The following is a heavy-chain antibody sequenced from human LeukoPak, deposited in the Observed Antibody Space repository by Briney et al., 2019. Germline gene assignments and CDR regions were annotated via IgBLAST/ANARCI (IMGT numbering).Heavy chain of an antibody. V-gene: IGHV4-30-2*01. CDR3: ARVSYGTGGIDY. CDR2: IYHSGST. D-gene: IGHD5-18*01. J-gene: IGHJ4*02. CDR1: GGSISSGGYS. Sequence: KTSETLSLTCAVSGGSISSGGYSWSWIRQPPGKGLEWIGYIYHSGSTYYNPSLKSRVTISVDRSKNQFSLKLSSVTAADTAVYYCARVSYGTGGIDYWGQGTLVTVSS.